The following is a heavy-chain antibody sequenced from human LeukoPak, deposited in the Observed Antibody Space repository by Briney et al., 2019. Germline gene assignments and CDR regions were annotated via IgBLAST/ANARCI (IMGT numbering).Heavy chain of an antibody. CDR2: MNPNSGNT. J-gene: IGHJ5*02. Sequence: WMGWMNPNSGNTGYAQKFQGRVTMTRNTSISTAYMELSSLRSEDTAVYYCARASGTEGFDPWGQGTLVTVSS. CDR3: ARASGTEGFDP. V-gene: IGHV1-8*01. D-gene: IGHD6-25*01.